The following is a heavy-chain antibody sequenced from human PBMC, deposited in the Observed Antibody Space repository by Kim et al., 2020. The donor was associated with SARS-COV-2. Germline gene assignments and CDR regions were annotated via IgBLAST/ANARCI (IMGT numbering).Heavy chain of an antibody. J-gene: IGHJ6*02. CDR1: GFTFSSYA. V-gene: IGHV3-30-3*01. Sequence: GGSLRLSCAASGFTFSSYAMHWVRQAPGKGLEWVAVISYDGSNKYYADSVKGRFTISRDNSKNTLYLQMNNLRAEDTAVYYCARESQRDYYYGMDVWGQGTTVTVSS. CDR3: ARESQRDYYYGMDV. D-gene: IGHD6-25*01. CDR2: ISYDGSNK.